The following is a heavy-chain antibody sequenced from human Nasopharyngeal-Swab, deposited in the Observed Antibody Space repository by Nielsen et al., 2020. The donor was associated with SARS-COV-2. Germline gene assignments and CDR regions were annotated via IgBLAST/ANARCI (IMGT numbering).Heavy chain of an antibody. J-gene: IGHJ4*02. CDR1: GFTFENYA. D-gene: IGHD5-18*01. Sequence: SCAASGFTFENYAMHWVRQPPGKGLEWVSGITWNSGNKGYAESVQGRFTISRDKAKNSLYLQMNSLRAEDTALYYCAKARRTDTYGFECFDYWGQGTLVTVSS. CDR2: ITWNSGNK. CDR3: AKARRTDTYGFECFDY. V-gene: IGHV3-9*01.